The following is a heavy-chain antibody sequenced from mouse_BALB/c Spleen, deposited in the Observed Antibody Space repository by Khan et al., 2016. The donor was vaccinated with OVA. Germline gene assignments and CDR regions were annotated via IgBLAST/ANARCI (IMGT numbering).Heavy chain of an antibody. Sequence: EVELVESGGGLVKPGGSLKLSCAASGFTFSDYYMYWVRQTPEKRLEWVATISDRGSYTYYPDSVKGRFTISRDNAQNNLYLQMNSLKSEDTAMYYCAREWGLYRYAWFAYWGQGTLVTVSA. J-gene: IGHJ3*01. CDR2: ISDRGSYT. CDR1: GFTFSDYY. CDR3: AREWGLYRYAWFAY. D-gene: IGHD2-14*01. V-gene: IGHV5-4*02.